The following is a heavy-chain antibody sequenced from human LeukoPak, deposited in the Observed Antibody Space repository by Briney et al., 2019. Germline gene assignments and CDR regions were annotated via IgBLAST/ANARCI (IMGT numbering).Heavy chain of an antibody. V-gene: IGHV3-21*01. CDR3: ARGGIVPAASIDY. J-gene: IGHJ4*02. CDR2: ISSNSSYI. CDR1: GFTFSSYS. D-gene: IGHD2-2*01. Sequence: GGSLRLSCAASGFTFSSYSMTWVRQAPGKGLEWVSSISSNSSYIYYADSVKGRFTISRDNAKNSLYLQMNSLRAEDTAVYYCARGGIVPAASIDYWGQGTLVTVSS.